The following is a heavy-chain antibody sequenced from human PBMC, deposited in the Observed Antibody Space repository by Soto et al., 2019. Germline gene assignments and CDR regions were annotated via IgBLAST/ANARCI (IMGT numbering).Heavy chain of an antibody. CDR2: IYYSGST. D-gene: IGHD5-12*01. Sequence: SETLSLTCTVSGGSISSGDYYWMWIRQPPGKGLEWIGYIYYSGSTYYNPSLKSRVTISVDTSKNQFSLKLSSVTAADTAVYYCARGPGRRDGYNYPDYWGQGTLVTVSS. CDR1: GGSISSGDYY. V-gene: IGHV4-30-4*01. J-gene: IGHJ4*02. CDR3: ARGPGRRDGYNYPDY.